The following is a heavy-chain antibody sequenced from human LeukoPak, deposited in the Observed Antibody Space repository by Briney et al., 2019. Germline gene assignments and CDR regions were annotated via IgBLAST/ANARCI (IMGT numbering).Heavy chain of an antibody. CDR1: GGSFSGYY. J-gene: IGHJ5*02. D-gene: IGHD2-2*01. CDR2: INHSGST. V-gene: IGHV4-34*01. CDR3: ARLARSRQYQLLRFGGWFDP. Sequence: SETLSLTCAVYGGSFSGYYWSWIRQPPGKGLEWIGEINHSGSTNYNPSLKSRVTISVDTSKNQFSLKLSSVTAADTAVYYCARLARSRQYQLLRFGGWFDPWGQGTLVTVSS.